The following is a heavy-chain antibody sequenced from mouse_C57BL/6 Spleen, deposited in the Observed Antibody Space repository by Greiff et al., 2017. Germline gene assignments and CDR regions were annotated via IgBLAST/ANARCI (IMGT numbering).Heavy chain of an antibody. V-gene: IGHV5-4*03. Sequence: EVKLMESGGGLVKPGGSLKLSCAASGFTFSSYAMSWVRQTPEKRLEWVATISDGGSYTYYPDNVKGRFTISRDNAKNNLYLQMSHLKSEDTAMYYCSNTWFAYWGQGTLVTVSA. CDR3: SNTWFAY. CDR1: GFTFSSYA. CDR2: ISDGGSYT. J-gene: IGHJ3*01.